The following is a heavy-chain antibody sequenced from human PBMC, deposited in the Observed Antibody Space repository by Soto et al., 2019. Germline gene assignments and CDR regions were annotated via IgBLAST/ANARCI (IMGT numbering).Heavy chain of an antibody. V-gene: IGHV1-18*01. CDR1: GYIFTKHG. J-gene: IGHJ4*02. D-gene: IGHD5-18*01. Sequence: QVQLVQSGAELKEPGASVKVSCKASGYIFTKHGISWVRQAPGQGLEWMGCISAHNGITNYAQNLQDRITVTTDTSTSTAYMELRSLRPEDTAIYYCARVYGYGYGHFDFWGQGSLVTVSS. CDR2: ISAHNGIT. CDR3: ARVYGYGYGHFDF.